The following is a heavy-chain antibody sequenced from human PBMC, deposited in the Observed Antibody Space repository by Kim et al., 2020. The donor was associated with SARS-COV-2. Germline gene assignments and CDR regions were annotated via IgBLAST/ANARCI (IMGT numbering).Heavy chain of an antibody. J-gene: IGHJ6*02. V-gene: IGHV1-69*13. Sequence: SVKVSCKASGGTFSSYAISWVRQAPGQGLEWMGGIIPIFGTANYAQKFQGRVTITADESTSTAYMELSSLRSEDTAVYYCARDYSMGPTMVRGVISGMDVWGQGTTVTVSS. D-gene: IGHD3-10*01. CDR1: GGTFSSYA. CDR2: IIPIFGTA. CDR3: ARDYSMGPTMVRGVISGMDV.